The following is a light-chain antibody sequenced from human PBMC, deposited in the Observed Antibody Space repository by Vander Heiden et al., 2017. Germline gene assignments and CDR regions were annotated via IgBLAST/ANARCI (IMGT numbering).Light chain of an antibody. CDR1: QCLLRSNSNNY. J-gene: IGKJ1*01. Sequence: DIVMCQSLLSLPVTPGETASISCRSSQCLLRSNSNNYLDWYQQKPGQSPQLLIYVGSNRASGVPERFSGSGSGTDFTLKISRVEAEDFGVYYCRQAQQTPMTFGQGTKVEIK. CDR2: VGS. V-gene: IGKV2-28*01. CDR3: RQAQQTPMT.